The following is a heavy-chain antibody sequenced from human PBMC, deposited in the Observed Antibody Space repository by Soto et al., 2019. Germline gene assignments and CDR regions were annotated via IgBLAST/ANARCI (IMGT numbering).Heavy chain of an antibody. Sequence: QVQLVQSGAEVKKPGSSVKVSCKASGDTFSSYAINWVQQAPGQGLEWMGGTIPMFGTANYAQKFKGRGTITAGESTSTVYMELSSLRSEDTAVYYCARVGPAHYYDSSGYYSPLDYWGQGTLVTGSS. D-gene: IGHD3-22*01. V-gene: IGHV1-69*01. CDR3: ARVGPAHYYDSSGYYSPLDY. J-gene: IGHJ4*02. CDR2: TIPMFGTA. CDR1: GDTFSSYA.